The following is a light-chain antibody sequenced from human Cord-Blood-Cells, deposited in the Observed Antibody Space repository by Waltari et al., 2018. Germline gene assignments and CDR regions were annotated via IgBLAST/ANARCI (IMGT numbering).Light chain of an antibody. J-gene: IGLJ3*02. CDR3: SSYTSSSSRV. CDR1: SRAVAGYNY. CDR2: DVS. Sequence: QSALTQPASVSWSPGQSITISCTGTSRAVAGYNYVSWYQQPPGKAPKLMIYDVSNRPSGVSNRFSGSKSGNTASLTISGLQAEDEADYYCSSYTSSSSRVFGGGTKLTVL. V-gene: IGLV2-14*01.